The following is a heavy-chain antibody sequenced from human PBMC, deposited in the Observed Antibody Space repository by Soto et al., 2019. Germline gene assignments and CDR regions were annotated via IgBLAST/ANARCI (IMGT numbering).Heavy chain of an antibody. Sequence: GASVKVSCKASGYTFTGYYMHWVRQAPGQGLEWMGWINPNSGVTNYAQKFQGWVTMTRDTSISTAYMELSRLRSDDTAVYYCASGILTESYGMAVWGQGTTVTVSS. CDR1: GYTFTGYY. V-gene: IGHV1-2*04. CDR3: ASGILTESYGMAV. CDR2: INPNSGVT. J-gene: IGHJ6*02. D-gene: IGHD3-9*01.